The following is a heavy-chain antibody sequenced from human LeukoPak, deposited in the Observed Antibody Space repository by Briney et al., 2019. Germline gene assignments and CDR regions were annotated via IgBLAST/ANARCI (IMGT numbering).Heavy chain of an antibody. Sequence: GGSLRLSCAASGFTFSDYYMSWIRQAPGKGLEWVSYISSSGSTIYYADSVKGRFTISRDNAKNSLYLQMNSLGAEDTAVYYCAGPTMVRGHHYYMDVWGKGTTVTVSS. CDR2: ISSSGSTI. V-gene: IGHV3-11*04. J-gene: IGHJ6*03. CDR1: GFTFSDYY. CDR3: AGPTMVRGHHYYMDV. D-gene: IGHD3-10*01.